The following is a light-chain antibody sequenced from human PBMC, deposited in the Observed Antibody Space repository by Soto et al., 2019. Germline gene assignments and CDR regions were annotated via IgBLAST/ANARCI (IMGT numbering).Light chain of an antibody. Sequence: DIQMTQSPSTLSASVGDRVTITCRASQSIRSWLAWYQQKPGKAPKLLIYKASSLESGVPSRFSGSGSGTEFTRTISSRHPDYVAAYYCHQYNSYPLTFGGGTKVEIK. CDR1: QSIRSW. V-gene: IGKV1-5*03. CDR3: HQYNSYPLT. CDR2: KAS. J-gene: IGKJ4*01.